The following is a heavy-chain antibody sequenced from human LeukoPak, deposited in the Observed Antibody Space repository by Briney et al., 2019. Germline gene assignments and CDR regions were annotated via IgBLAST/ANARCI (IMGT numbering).Heavy chain of an antibody. J-gene: IGHJ4*02. D-gene: IGHD5-12*01. CDR2: ISYDGSNK. CDR3: AKDADDSGYDSAGFDY. Sequence: QTGGSLRLSCAASGFTFSSYGMHWVRQAPGKGLEWVAVISYDGSNKYYADSVKGRFTISRDNSKNTLYLQMNSLRAEDTAVYYCAKDADDSGYDSAGFDYWGQGTLVTVSS. V-gene: IGHV3-30*18. CDR1: GFTFSSYG.